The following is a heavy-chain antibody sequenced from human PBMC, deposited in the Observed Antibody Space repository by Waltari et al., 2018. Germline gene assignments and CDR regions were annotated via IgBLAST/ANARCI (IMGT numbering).Heavy chain of an antibody. Sequence: EVHLVESGGGSVQPGGSLRLSCAASGFIFGTVWMHWVRQVPGQRLGWVSRINDDVSTMSYADSVKGRFTISRDNAKNTLYLQMDSRRVEDTAVYYCTRTLVGPYPFENWGQGTLVTVSS. D-gene: IGHD1-26*01. J-gene: IGHJ4*02. CDR3: TRTLVGPYPFEN. V-gene: IGHV3-74*01. CDR2: INDDVSTM. CDR1: GFIFGTVW.